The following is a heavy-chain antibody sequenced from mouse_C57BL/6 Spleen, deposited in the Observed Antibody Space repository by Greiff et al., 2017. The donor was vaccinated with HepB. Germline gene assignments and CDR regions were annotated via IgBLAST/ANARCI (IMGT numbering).Heavy chain of an antibody. CDR3: TPYGSSLYWYVDV. D-gene: IGHD1-1*01. Sequence: EVKLMESGAELVRPGASVKLSCTASGFNIKDDYMHWVKQRPEQGLEWIGWIDPENGDTEYASKFQGKATITADTSSNTAYLQLRSLTSEDTAVYYCTPYGSSLYWYVDVWGTGTTVTVSS. J-gene: IGHJ1*03. V-gene: IGHV14-4*01. CDR2: IDPENGDT. CDR1: GFNIKDDY.